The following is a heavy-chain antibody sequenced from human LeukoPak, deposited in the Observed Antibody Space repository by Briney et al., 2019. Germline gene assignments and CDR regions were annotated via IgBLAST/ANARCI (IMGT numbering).Heavy chain of an antibody. CDR3: AREMGLGVAGTRLWYYFDY. J-gene: IGHJ4*02. Sequence: PSETLSLTCAVYGGAFSGSYWSWIRQTPGKGLEWVGEIIHSGSTKYNTPLTSRVTISVDTSKNQCSLKLSSVTAADTAVYYCAREMGLGVAGTRLWYYFDYWGQGTLVTVSS. CDR2: IIHSGST. CDR1: GGAFSGSY. V-gene: IGHV4-34*12. D-gene: IGHD6-19*01.